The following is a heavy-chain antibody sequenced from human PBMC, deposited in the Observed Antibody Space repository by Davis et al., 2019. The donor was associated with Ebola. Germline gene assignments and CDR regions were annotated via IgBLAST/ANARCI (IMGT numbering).Heavy chain of an antibody. CDR3: ARDLSPHLD. CDR2: ISYDGSNK. J-gene: IGHJ4*02. Sequence: GESLKISCAASGFTFSSYAMHWVRQAPGKGLEWVAVISYDGSNKYYADSVKGRFTISRDNAKNSLYLQMNSLRAEDTAVYYCARDLSPHLDWGQGSLVTVSS. V-gene: IGHV3-30-3*01. CDR1: GFTFSSYA.